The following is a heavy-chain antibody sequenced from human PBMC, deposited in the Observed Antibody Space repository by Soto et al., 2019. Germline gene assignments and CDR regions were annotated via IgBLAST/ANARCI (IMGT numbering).Heavy chain of an antibody. CDR3: ARIPGYYDSSGYYIGYFDY. Sequence: SETLSLTCTVSGGSISSGGYYWSWIRQHPGKGLEWIGYIYYSGSTYYNPSLKSRVTISVDTSKNQFSLKLSSVTAADMAVYYCARIPGYYDSSGYYIGYFDYWGQGTLVTVSS. CDR2: IYYSGST. D-gene: IGHD3-22*01. V-gene: IGHV4-31*03. CDR1: GGSISSGGYY. J-gene: IGHJ4*02.